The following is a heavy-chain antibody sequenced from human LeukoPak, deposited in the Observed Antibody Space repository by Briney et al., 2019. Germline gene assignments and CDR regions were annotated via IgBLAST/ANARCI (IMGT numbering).Heavy chain of an antibody. D-gene: IGHD3-22*01. CDR2: IYYSGST. V-gene: IGHV4-31*03. CDR1: GGSISSGGYY. J-gene: IGHJ4*02. Sequence: SQTLSLTCTVSGGSISSGGYYWSWLRQHPGTGLEWIGYIYYSGSTYYNPSLKSRVTISVDTSKNQFSLKLSPVTAADTAVYYCARAEVYDSSGSYFDYWGQGTLVTVSS. CDR3: ARAEVYDSSGSYFDY.